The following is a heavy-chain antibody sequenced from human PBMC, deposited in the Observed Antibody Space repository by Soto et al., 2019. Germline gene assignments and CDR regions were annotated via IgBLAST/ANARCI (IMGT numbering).Heavy chain of an antibody. Sequence: PWETLSPPCAVSGDSLLGIYHWAWIRQPPGMSLEWIASLFHTGTTSYTPSLKIRFTISVDTSKNQFPLRLSSVTAADSAVYYGARTDNVGYYPHCGQGNRVTVSS. J-gene: IGHJ4*02. CDR1: GDSLLGIYH. D-gene: IGHD3-3*01. V-gene: IGHV4-38-2*01. CDR2: LFHTGTT. CDR3: ARTDNVGYYPH.